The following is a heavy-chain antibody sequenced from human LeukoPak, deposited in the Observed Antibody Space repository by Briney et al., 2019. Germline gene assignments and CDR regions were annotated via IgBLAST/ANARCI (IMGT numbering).Heavy chain of an antibody. D-gene: IGHD5-18*01. CDR3: ATNLGLERGYSYGY. V-gene: IGHV4-59*08. Sequence: PSETLSLTALSSVAPSIGYTGAWFGSPPGKERNGLGYIYYSGSTNYNPSLKSRVTISVDTSKNQFSLKLSSVTAADTAVYYCATNLGLERGYSYGYWGQGTLVTVSS. CDR1: VAPSIGYT. J-gene: IGHJ4*02. CDR2: IYYSGST.